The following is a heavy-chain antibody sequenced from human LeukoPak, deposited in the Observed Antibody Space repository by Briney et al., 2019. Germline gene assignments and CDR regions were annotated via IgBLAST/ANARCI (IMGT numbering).Heavy chain of an antibody. CDR1: GGSISSYY. CDR3: ARGLASGYPPIPFDY. D-gene: IGHD3-3*01. J-gene: IGHJ4*02. Sequence: PSETLSLTCTVSGGSISSYYWSWIRQPPGKGLEWIGYIYYSGSTNYNPSLKSRVTISVDTSKNQFSLNLSSVTAADTAVYYCARGLASGYPPIPFDYWGQGTLVTVSS. V-gene: IGHV4-59*12. CDR2: IYYSGST.